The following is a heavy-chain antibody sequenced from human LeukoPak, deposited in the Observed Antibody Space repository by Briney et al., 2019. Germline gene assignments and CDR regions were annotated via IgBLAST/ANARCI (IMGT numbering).Heavy chain of an antibody. CDR3: AKDHHLTMIVVVCWFDP. CDR1: GFTFSSNG. Sequence: PGGSLRLSCVASGFTFSSNGMHWVRQAPGKGLEWVTFIQYDGSKKYYADSVKGRFTISRDNSKNTLYLEMNSLRAEDTAVYYCAKDHHLTMIVVVCWFDPWGQGTLVTVSS. V-gene: IGHV3-30*02. J-gene: IGHJ5*02. D-gene: IGHD3-22*01. CDR2: IQYDGSKK.